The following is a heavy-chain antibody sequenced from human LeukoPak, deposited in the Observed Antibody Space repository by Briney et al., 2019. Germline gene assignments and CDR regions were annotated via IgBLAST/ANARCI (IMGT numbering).Heavy chain of an antibody. CDR1: GGSFSGYY. CDR2: NNHSGST. V-gene: IGHV4-34*01. D-gene: IGHD5-12*01. J-gene: IGHJ5*02. CDR3: ARGGRGYSGYVWTGNNWFDP. Sequence: SETLSLTCAVYGGSFSGYYWSWIRQPPGKGLEWIGENNHSGSTNYNPSLKSRVTISVDTSKNQFSLKLSSVTAADTAVYYCARGGRGYSGYVWTGNNWFDPWGQGTLVTVSS.